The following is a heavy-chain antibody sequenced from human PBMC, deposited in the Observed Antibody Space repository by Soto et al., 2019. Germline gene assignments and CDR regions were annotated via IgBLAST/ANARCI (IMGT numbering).Heavy chain of an antibody. CDR1: GGSFSGYY. Sequence: QVQLQQWGAGLLKPSETLFLTCAVYGGSFSGYYWSWIRQPPGKGLEWIGEINHSGSTNYNPSLKSRVTISVDTSKNQFSLKLSSMTAADTAVYYCARVTIFGVVINAFDIWGQGTMVTVSS. J-gene: IGHJ3*02. D-gene: IGHD3-3*01. CDR2: INHSGST. CDR3: ARVTIFGVVINAFDI. V-gene: IGHV4-34*01.